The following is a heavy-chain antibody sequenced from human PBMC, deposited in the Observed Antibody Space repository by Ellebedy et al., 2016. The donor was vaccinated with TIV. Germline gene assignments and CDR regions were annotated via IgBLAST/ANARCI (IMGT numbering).Heavy chain of an antibody. J-gene: IGHJ4*02. CDR1: GFTFSSYW. Sequence: GESLKISCAASGFTFSSYWITWVRQAPGKGLEWVAIIEQDGSKKYYVDSVKGRFTISRENAQNSLYLQMNSLRAEDTAVYYCARVGYNGWDFDYWGQGTLVTVSS. CDR3: ARVGYNGWDFDY. V-gene: IGHV3-7*01. CDR2: IEQDGSKK. D-gene: IGHD6-19*01.